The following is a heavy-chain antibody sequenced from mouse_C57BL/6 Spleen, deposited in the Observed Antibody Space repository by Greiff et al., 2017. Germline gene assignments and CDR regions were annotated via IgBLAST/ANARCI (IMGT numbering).Heavy chain of an antibody. CDR2: ISYDGSN. CDR1: GYSITSGYY. Sequence: EVKLLESGPGLVKPSQSLSLTCSVTGYSITSGYYWNWIRQFPGNKLEWMGYISYDGSNNYNPSLKNRISITRDTSKNQFFLKLNSVTTEDTATYYCARDQDYYGSSFAYWGQGTLVTVSA. CDR3: ARDQDYYGSSFAY. V-gene: IGHV3-6*01. D-gene: IGHD1-1*01. J-gene: IGHJ3*01.